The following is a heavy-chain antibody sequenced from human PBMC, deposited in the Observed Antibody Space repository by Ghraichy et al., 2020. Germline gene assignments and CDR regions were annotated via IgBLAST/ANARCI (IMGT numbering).Heavy chain of an antibody. Sequence: GGSLRLSCAASGFTFSSYAMHWVRQAPGKGLEWVAVISYDGSNKYYADSVKGRFTISRDNSKNTLYLQMNSLRAEDTAVYYCARGYYYMDVWGKGTTVTVSS. V-gene: IGHV3-30-3*01. J-gene: IGHJ6*03. CDR3: ARGYYYMDV. CDR1: GFTFSSYA. CDR2: ISYDGSNK.